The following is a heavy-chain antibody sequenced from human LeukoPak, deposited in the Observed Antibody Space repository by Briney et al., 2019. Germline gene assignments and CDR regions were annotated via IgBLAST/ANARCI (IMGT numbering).Heavy chain of an antibody. CDR3: ARDVWGIGAADGVKNYHYCYMDV. CDR1: GGSISSYY. V-gene: IGHV4-4*07. CDR2: IHTSGST. D-gene: IGHD6-13*01. J-gene: IGHJ6*03. Sequence: SETLSLTCTVSGGSISSYYWTWIRQPAGKGLEWIGRIHTSGSTNYNPSLKSRVIISADTSKNQFSLRLTSVTAADTAVYYCARDVWGIGAADGVKNYHYCYMDVWSKGTTVTVSS.